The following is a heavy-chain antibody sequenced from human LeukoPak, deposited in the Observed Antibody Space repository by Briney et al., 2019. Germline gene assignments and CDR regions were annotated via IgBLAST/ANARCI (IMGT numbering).Heavy chain of an antibody. Sequence: GASVKVSCKASGYTFTSYYMHWVRQAPGQGLEWMGIINPSGGSTSYAQKFQGRVTMTRDTSTSTVYMELSSLRSEDTAVYYCARDPMALYGRDGEYYGMDVWGQGTTVTVSS. CDR1: GYTFTSYY. J-gene: IGHJ6*02. D-gene: IGHD2-21*02. CDR2: INPSGGST. V-gene: IGHV1-46*01. CDR3: ARDPMALYGRDGEYYGMDV.